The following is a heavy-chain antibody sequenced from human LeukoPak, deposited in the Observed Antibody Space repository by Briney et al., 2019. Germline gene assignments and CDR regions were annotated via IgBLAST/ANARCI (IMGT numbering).Heavy chain of an antibody. J-gene: IGHJ4*02. CDR2: ISSSGSTI. CDR3: AREGLSSGSIDY. CDR1: GFTFSSYE. Sequence: PGGSLRLSCAASGFTFSSYEMNWVRQPPGKGLEWGSYISSSGSTIYYADSVKGRFTISRDNAKNSLYLQMNSLRAEDTAVYYCAREGLSSGSIDYWGQGTLVTVSS. D-gene: IGHD6-19*01. V-gene: IGHV3-48*03.